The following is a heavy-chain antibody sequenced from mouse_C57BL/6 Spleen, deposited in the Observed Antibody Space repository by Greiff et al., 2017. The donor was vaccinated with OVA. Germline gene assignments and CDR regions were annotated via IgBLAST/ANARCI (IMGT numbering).Heavy chain of an antibody. Sequence: QVQLKESGAELVRPGASVTLSCKASGYTFTDYEMHWVKQTPVHGLEWIGAIDPETGGTAYNQKFKGKAILTADISSSTAYMELRSLTSEDSAVYYCTRDGWLRREDYWGQGTTLTVSS. CDR2: IDPETGGT. D-gene: IGHD2-2*01. V-gene: IGHV1-15*01. CDR1: GYTFTDYE. CDR3: TRDGWLRREDY. J-gene: IGHJ2*01.